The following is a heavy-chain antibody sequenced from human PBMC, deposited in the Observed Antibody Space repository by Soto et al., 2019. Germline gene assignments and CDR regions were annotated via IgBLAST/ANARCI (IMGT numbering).Heavy chain of an antibody. Sequence: VASVKVSCKASGGTFSSYAISWVRQAPGQGLEWMGGIIPIFGTANYAQKFQGRVTITADESTSTAYMELSSLRSEDTAVYYCARVRGVAARPDRDAFGIWGQGTMVTVSS. CDR2: IIPIFGTA. CDR1: GGTFSSYA. J-gene: IGHJ3*02. V-gene: IGHV1-69*13. CDR3: ARVRGVAARPDRDAFGI. D-gene: IGHD6-6*01.